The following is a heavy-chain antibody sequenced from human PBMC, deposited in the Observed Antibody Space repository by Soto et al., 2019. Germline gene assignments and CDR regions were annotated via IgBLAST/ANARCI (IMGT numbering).Heavy chain of an antibody. J-gene: IGHJ6*02. CDR2: IYHSGST. Sequence: SQTLSLTCAVSGYSISRGYYWGWIRQPPGKGLEWIGSIYHSGSTYYNPSLKSRVTISVDTSKNQFSLKLSSVTAADTAVYYCARDAIVVVPAATGVGYYYYGMDVWGQGTTVT. D-gene: IGHD2-2*01. CDR1: GYSISRGYY. CDR3: ARDAIVVVPAATGVGYYYYGMDV. V-gene: IGHV4-38-2*02.